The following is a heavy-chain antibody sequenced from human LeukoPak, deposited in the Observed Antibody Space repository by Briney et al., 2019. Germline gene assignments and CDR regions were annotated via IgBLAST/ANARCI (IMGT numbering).Heavy chain of an antibody. V-gene: IGHV3-23*01. D-gene: IGHD6-13*01. Sequence: PGGSLRLSCAASGFTFSSYAMSWVRQAPGMGLEWVSAISGSGDSTYYGDSVKGRFTISRDNSKNTLYLQMNSLRAEDTAVYYCAKTRPLDSSSWSHGDYWGQGTLVTVSS. J-gene: IGHJ4*02. CDR2: ISGSGDST. CDR3: AKTRPLDSSSWSHGDY. CDR1: GFTFSSYA.